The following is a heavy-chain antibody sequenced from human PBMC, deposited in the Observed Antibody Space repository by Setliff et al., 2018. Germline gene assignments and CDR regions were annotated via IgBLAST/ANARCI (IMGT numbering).Heavy chain of an antibody. J-gene: IGHJ6*03. Sequence: PSETLSLTCTVSGGSISSGGYYWSWIRQHPGKGLEWIGYIYHSGSINYNPSLKSRVTMSVDKSKNQFSLKLTSVTAADTAVYYCARGLEGEDYFYYMDVWGKGNTVTVSS. CDR3: ARGLEGEDYFYYMDV. CDR1: GGSISSGGYY. V-gene: IGHV4-31*03. D-gene: IGHD2-21*01. CDR2: IYHSGSI.